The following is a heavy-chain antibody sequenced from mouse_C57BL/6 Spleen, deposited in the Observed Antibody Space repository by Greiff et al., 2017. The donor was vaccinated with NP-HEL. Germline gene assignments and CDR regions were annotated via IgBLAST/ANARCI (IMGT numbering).Heavy chain of an antibody. V-gene: IGHV1-82*01. CDR2: IYPGDGDT. Sequence: QVQLKQSGPELVKPGASVKISCKASGYAFSSSWMNWVKQRPGKGLEWIGRIYPGDGDTNYNGKFKGKATLTADKSSSTAYMQLSSLTSEDSAVYFCARVDYDYEAYWGQGTLVTVSA. D-gene: IGHD2-4*01. CDR3: ARVDYDYEAY. J-gene: IGHJ3*01. CDR1: GYAFSSSW.